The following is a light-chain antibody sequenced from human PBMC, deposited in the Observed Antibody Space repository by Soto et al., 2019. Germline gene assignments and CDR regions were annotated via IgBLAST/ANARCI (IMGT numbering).Light chain of an antibody. J-gene: IGLJ7*01. CDR2: YDS. CDR3: QVWDSSSDHPHSV. CDR1: NIGSKS. Sequence: SYELTQPPSVSVAPGKTARITCGGNNIGSKSVHWYQQKPGQAPVLVIYYDSDRPSGIPERFSGSNSGNTATLTISRVEAGDVADYYCQVWDSSSDHPHSVFGGGTQLTVL. V-gene: IGLV3-21*04.